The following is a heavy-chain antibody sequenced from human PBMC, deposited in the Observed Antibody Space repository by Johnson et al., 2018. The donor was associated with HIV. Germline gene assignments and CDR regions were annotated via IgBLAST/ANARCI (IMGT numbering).Heavy chain of an antibody. Sequence: MQLVESGGGLVQPGGSLRLSCAASGFTVSSNYMSWVRQAPGKGLEWVSVIYSGGSTYYADSVKGRFTISRDNSKNTVSLQMNSLRVEDTAVYYCAKGDYYDSRAAFDIWGQGTMVTVSS. V-gene: IGHV3-66*01. CDR3: AKGDYYDSRAAFDI. CDR2: IYSGGST. J-gene: IGHJ3*02. D-gene: IGHD3-22*01. CDR1: GFTVSSNY.